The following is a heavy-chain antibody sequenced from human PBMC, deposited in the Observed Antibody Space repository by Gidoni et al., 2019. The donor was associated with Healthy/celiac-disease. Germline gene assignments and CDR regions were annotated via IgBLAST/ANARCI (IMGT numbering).Heavy chain of an antibody. CDR2: INPNRGGT. CDR3: ARDSSGSEEPFDL. CDR1: GYTFTGFY. D-gene: IGHD3-22*01. Sequence: QVQLVQSGAEVKKHGASVKVSCKASGYTFTGFYMHWVRQAPGQGLEWMGWINPNRGGTNYEQKFQGRVTMTRDTSISTAYMELSRLRSNDTAVYYCARDSSGSEEPFDLWGRGTLVTVSS. V-gene: IGHV1-2*02. J-gene: IGHJ2*01.